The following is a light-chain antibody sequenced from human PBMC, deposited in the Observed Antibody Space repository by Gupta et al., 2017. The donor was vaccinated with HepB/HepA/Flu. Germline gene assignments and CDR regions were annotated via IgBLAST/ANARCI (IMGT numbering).Light chain of an antibody. CDR2: DVS. V-gene: IGLV2-14*03. J-gene: IGLJ1*01. CDR1: SSDVGGYNY. Sequence: SALTQPASVSGSPGPPITISCTGTSSDVGGYNYVSWYQQHPGKAPKLMIYDVSKRPSGVSHRFSGSKSGNTAALTSAGLQAEEAADYYCSSDTGISTLYVFGTGTKVTVL. CDR3: SSDTGISTLYV.